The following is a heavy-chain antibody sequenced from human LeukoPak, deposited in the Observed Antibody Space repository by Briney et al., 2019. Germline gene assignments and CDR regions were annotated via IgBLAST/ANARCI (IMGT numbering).Heavy chain of an antibody. Sequence: SETLSLTCTVSGGPISSYFWSWIRQPAGKGLEWIGRVYSSGTTNYNPSLNSRVTISEDTSKNQFSLKLSSVTAADTAVYYCARLDSSGYHSDCWGQGTLVTVSS. CDR1: GGPISSYF. CDR3: ARLDSSGYHSDC. V-gene: IGHV4-4*07. CDR2: VYSSGTT. D-gene: IGHD3-22*01. J-gene: IGHJ4*02.